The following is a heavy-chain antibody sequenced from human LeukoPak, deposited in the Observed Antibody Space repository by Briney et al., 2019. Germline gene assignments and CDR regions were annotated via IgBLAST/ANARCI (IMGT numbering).Heavy chain of an antibody. CDR3: ATWIQLWSDFDY. CDR1: GFTFSSYW. V-gene: IGHV3-74*01. Sequence: GGSLRLSCAASGFTFSSYWMHWVRQAPGKGLVWVSCINSDGSSTSYADSVKGRFTISRDNAKNTLYLQMNSLRAEDTAVYYCATWIQLWSDFDYWGQGTLVTVSS. D-gene: IGHD5-18*01. J-gene: IGHJ4*02. CDR2: INSDGSST.